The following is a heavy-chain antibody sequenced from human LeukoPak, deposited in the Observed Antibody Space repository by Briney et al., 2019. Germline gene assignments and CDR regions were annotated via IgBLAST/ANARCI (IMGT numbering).Heavy chain of an antibody. D-gene: IGHD2-2*01. CDR3: TTDIVVVPAAKADDGAFDI. Sequence: GGSLRLSCAASGFTFSNAWMSWVRQAPGKGLEWVGRIKSKTDGGTTDYAAPVKGRFTISRDDSKNTLYLQVNSLKTEDTAAYYCTTDIVVVPAAKADDGAFDIWGQGTMVTVSS. V-gene: IGHV3-15*01. J-gene: IGHJ3*02. CDR2: IKSKTDGGTT. CDR1: GFTFSNAW.